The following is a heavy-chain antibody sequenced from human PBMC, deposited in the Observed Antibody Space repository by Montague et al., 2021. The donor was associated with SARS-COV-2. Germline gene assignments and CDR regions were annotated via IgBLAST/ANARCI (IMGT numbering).Heavy chain of an antibody. CDR1: GGSISSSSYY. Sequence: SETLSLTCTVSGGSISSSSYYWGWIRQPPGKGLEWIGSIYYSGSTYYNPSLKSRVTISVDKSKNQFYLKLRSVTAADTAVYYCARVGRQELGRLSGMDVWGQGATVTVSS. D-gene: IGHD6-13*01. V-gene: IGHV4-39*07. CDR3: ARVGRQELGRLSGMDV. CDR2: IYYSGST. J-gene: IGHJ6*02.